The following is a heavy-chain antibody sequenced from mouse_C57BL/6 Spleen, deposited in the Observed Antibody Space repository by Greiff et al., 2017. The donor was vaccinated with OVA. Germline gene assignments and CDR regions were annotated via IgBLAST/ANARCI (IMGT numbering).Heavy chain of an antibody. CDR3: ARGGYDYDGNYYAMDY. D-gene: IGHD2-4*01. CDR1: GYAFSSYW. CDR2: IYPGDGDT. Sequence: QVQLQQPGAELVKPGASVKVSCKASGYAFSSYWMNWVKQRPGKGLEWIGQIYPGDGDTNYNGKFKGKATLTADKSSSTAYMQLSSLTSEDSAVYFCARGGYDYDGNYYAMDYWGQGTSVTVSS. J-gene: IGHJ4*01. V-gene: IGHV1-80*01.